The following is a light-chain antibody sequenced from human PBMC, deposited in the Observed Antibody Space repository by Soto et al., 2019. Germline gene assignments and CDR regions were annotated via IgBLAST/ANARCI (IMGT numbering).Light chain of an antibody. CDR2: EGS. CDR3: CSYAGSSTFYV. Sequence: QSVLTQPASVSGSPGQSITISCTGTSSDVGSYNLVSWYQQHPRKAPKLMIYEGSKRPSGVSNRLSGSKSGNTASLTISGLQAEDEADYYCCSYAGSSTFYVFVTGTKLTVL. CDR1: SSDVGSYNL. J-gene: IGLJ1*01. V-gene: IGLV2-23*01.